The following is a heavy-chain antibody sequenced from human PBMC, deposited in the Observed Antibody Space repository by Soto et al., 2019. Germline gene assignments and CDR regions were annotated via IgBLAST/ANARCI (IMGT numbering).Heavy chain of an antibody. CDR3: ARVTGTTALFDY. J-gene: IGHJ4*02. D-gene: IGHD1-20*01. V-gene: IGHV1-46*01. Sequence: ASVKVSCKASGYTFTSYYMHWVRQAPGQGLEWMGIINPSGGSTSYAQKFQGRVTMTRDTSTSAVYMELSSLRSEDTAVYYCARVTGTTALFDYWGQGTLVTVSS. CDR2: INPSGGST. CDR1: GYTFTSYY.